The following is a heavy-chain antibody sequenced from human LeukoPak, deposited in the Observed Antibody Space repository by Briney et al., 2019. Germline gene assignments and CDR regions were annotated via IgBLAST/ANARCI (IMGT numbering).Heavy chain of an antibody. J-gene: IGHJ4*02. CDR2: INAGNGNT. D-gene: IGHD2-15*01. CDR3: ARVPSGGLFDY. Sequence: ASVKVSCKASGYTFTSYAMHWVRQAPGQRLEWMGWINAGNGNTKYSQKFQGRVTITRDTSASTAYMELSSLRSEDTAVYFCARVPSGGLFDYWGQGTLVTVSS. V-gene: IGHV1-3*01. CDR1: GYTFTSYA.